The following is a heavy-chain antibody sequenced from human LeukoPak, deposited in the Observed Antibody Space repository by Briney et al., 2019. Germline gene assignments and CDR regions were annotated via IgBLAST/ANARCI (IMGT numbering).Heavy chain of an antibody. V-gene: IGHV4-59*01. CDR2: IYYSGST. J-gene: IGHJ4*02. D-gene: IGHD1-14*01. CDR1: GGSISSYY. CDR3: ARANPIEPPHFDH. Sequence: SETLSLTCAVSGGSISSYYWSWIRQPPGKGLEWIGYIYYSGSTNYNPSLKSRVTISVDTSKNQFSLKLSSVTAADTAVYYCARANPIEPPHFDHWGQGTLVTVSS.